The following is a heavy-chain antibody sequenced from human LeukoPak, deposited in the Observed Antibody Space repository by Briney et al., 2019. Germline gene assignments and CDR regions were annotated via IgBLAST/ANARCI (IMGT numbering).Heavy chain of an antibody. Sequence: GASVKVSCKASGYTFTGYYMHWVRQAPGQGLEWMGWINPNSGGTNYAQKFQGRVTMTRDTSISTAYMELSRLRSDDTAVYYCARDGKWLANLELVFDYWGQGTLVTVSS. D-gene: IGHD6-19*01. V-gene: IGHV1-2*02. CDR1: GYTFTGYY. J-gene: IGHJ4*02. CDR3: ARDGKWLANLELVFDY. CDR2: INPNSGGT.